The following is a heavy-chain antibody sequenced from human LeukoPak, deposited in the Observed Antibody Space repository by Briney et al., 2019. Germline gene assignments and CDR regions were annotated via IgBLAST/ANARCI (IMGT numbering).Heavy chain of an antibody. CDR2: INHSGST. CDR1: GGSFSGYY. D-gene: IGHD6-13*01. J-gene: IGHJ6*04. CDR3: ARGVAAAGTPLDC. Sequence: SETLSLTCAVYGGSFSGYYWSWIRQPPGKGLEWIGEINHSGSTNYNPSLKSRVTISVDTSKNQFSLKLSSVTAADTAVYYCARGVAAAGTPLDCWGKGTTVTVSS. V-gene: IGHV4-34*01.